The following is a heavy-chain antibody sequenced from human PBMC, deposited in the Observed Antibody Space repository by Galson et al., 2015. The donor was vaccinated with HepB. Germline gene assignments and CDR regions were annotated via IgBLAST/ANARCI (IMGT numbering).Heavy chain of an antibody. V-gene: IGHV1-45*02. CDR3: ASPRSSFQWLFDY. CDR2: ITPFNGNT. Sequence: SVKVSCKASGYTFTYRYLHWVRQAPGQALEWMGWITPFNGNTNYAQKFQDRVTITRDRSMSTAYMELSSLRSEDTAMYYCASPRSSFQWLFDYWGQGTLVTVSS. D-gene: IGHD5-12*01. CDR1: GYTFTYRY. J-gene: IGHJ4*02.